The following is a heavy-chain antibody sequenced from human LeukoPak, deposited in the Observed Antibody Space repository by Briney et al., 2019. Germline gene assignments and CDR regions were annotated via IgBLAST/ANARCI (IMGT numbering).Heavy chain of an antibody. CDR2: VFGGGGT. J-gene: IGHJ4*02. CDR3: ARTYANNAGYYLY. V-gene: IGHV3-53*01. D-gene: IGHD3-22*01. CDR1: GLSVSSTF. Sequence: GGSLRLSCAASGLSVSSTFMSWVRQTPGKGLEWVSSVFGGGGTRYADSVMGRFTISRDNSKSTLYLQMNSLRAEDTAVYYCARTYANNAGYYLYWGQGTLVTVSS.